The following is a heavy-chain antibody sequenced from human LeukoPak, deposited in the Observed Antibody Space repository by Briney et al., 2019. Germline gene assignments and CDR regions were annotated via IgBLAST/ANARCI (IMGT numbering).Heavy chain of an antibody. D-gene: IGHD1-26*01. CDR2: IRYDGSNK. J-gene: IGHJ4*02. V-gene: IGHV3-30*02. CDR3: ANPPGGMRGN. Sequence: HSGGSLRLSCAASGFTFSSYGMHWVRQAPGKGLEWVAFIRYDGSNKYYADSVKGRFTISRDNSKNTLYLQMNSLRAEDTAVYYCANPPGGMRGNWGQGTLVTVSS. CDR1: GFTFSSYG.